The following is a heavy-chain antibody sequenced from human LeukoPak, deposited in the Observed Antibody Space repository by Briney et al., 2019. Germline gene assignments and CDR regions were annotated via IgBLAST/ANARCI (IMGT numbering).Heavy chain of an antibody. CDR1: GFTFSTYW. CDR2: IKQDGSEK. CDR3: ASTVVVAHYYYYGMDV. J-gene: IGHJ6*04. V-gene: IGHV3-7*03. Sequence: GGSLRLSCAASGFTFSTYWMNWVRQAPGKGLEWVANIKQDGSEKYYVDSVKGRFTISRDNSKNTLYLQMNSLRAEDTAVYYCASTVVVAHYYYYGMDVWGKGTTVTVSS. D-gene: IGHD2-15*01.